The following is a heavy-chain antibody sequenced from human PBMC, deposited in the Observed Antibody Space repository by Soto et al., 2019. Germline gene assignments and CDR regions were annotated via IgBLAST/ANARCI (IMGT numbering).Heavy chain of an antibody. CDR2: IYYSGST. J-gene: IGHJ4*02. CDR3: ARGGIVVVASALSN. V-gene: IGHV4-30-4*01. D-gene: IGHD2-15*01. CDR1: GGSISSGDYY. Sequence: QVQLQESGPGLVKPSQTLSLTCTVSGGSISSGDYYWSWIRQPPGKGLEWIGYIYYSGSTYYNPSLKSRVTTSVDTSKNQFSLKRSSVTAADTAVYYCARGGIVVVASALSNWGQGTLVTVSS.